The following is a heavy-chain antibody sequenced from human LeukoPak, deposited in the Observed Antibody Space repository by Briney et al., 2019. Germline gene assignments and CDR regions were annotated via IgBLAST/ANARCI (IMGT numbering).Heavy chain of an antibody. CDR3: AKATPYYDTLTGYSTPYNWFDP. V-gene: IGHV3-23*01. D-gene: IGHD3-9*01. CDR1: GFTFRNYA. Sequence: GGSLRLSCAASGFTFRNYAMYCVRQAPGKGLERVSGISGRGGGTYFADSVKGRLTISRDNSKNTLYMQMNSLRGDDTAVYYCAKATPYYDTLTGYSTPYNWFDPWGQGTLVTVSS. CDR2: ISGRGGGT. J-gene: IGHJ5*02.